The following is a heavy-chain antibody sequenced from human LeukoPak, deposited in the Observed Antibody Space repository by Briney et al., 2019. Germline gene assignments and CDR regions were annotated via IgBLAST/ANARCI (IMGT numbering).Heavy chain of an antibody. J-gene: IGHJ6*02. Sequence: PGRSLRLSCAASGFSFSSYGMHWVRQAPGKGLEWVSSIRFDGDFKHYGDSVKGRVAISRNNAENNVFLQMNNLRGEDTGVYFCARSVYGSGSYMDVWGQGTTVIVSS. CDR2: IRFDGDFK. V-gene: IGHV3-33*03. CDR1: GFSFSSYG. CDR3: ARSVYGSGSYMDV. D-gene: IGHD3-10*01.